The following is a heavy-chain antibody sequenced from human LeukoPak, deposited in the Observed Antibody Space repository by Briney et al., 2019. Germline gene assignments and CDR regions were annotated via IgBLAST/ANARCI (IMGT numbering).Heavy chain of an antibody. CDR1: GGSFSVYY. CDR3: ARGSWFGDLLFDW. J-gene: IGHJ4*02. V-gene: IGHV4-34*01. Sequence: SETLSLTYAVYGGSFSVYYWSWIPQPPGKGLEGRGEINHSGSTNYNPSLKGRVTISVDTSKNQFSLKLSSVTAADTAVYSCARGSWFGDLLFDWGGQGTLGTVS. D-gene: IGHD3-10*01. CDR2: INHSGST.